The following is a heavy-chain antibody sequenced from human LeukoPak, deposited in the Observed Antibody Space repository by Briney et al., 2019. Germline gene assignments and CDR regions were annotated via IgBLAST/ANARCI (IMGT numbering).Heavy chain of an antibody. CDR3: AKDLHCSSTSCPTYYDYGMDV. D-gene: IGHD2-2*01. J-gene: IGHJ6*02. CDR2: ISGGGGST. V-gene: IGHV3-23*01. CDR1: GFTFSSYA. Sequence: PGGSLRLSCAASGFTFSSYAKSWVRQAPGKGLEWVSSISGGGGSTYYADSVKGRFTISRDNSKTTLYLQMNSLRAEDTAVYYCAKDLHCSSTSCPTYYDYGMDVWGQGTTVTVSS.